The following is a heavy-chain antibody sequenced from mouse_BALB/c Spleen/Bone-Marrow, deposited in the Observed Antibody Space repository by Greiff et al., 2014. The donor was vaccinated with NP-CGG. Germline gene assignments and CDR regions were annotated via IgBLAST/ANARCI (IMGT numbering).Heavy chain of an antibody. Sequence: EVNLVESGGGLVQPGGSLRLSCATSGFTFTDYYMGWVRQPPGKALEWLGFIRNKANGYTTEYSASVKGRFTISRDNSQSILYLQMNTLRAEDSATYYCARDKNYGSYWYFDVWGAGTTVTVSS. CDR1: GFTFTDYY. CDR3: ARDKNYGSYWYFDV. J-gene: IGHJ1*01. V-gene: IGHV7-3*02. CDR2: IRNKANGYTT. D-gene: IGHD2-1*01.